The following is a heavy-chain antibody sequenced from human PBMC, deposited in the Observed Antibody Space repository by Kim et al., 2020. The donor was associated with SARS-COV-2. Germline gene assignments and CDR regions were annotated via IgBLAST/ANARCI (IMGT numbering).Heavy chain of an antibody. Sequence: GGSLRLSCAASGFTFDDYAMHWVRQAPGKGLEWVSGISWNSGSIGYADSVKGRFTISRDNAKNSLYLQMNSLRAEDTALYYCAKALVGDYYDSSGYRPMYDQRRDAFDIWGQGTMVTVSS. CDR1: GFTFDDYA. J-gene: IGHJ3*02. D-gene: IGHD3-22*01. CDR3: AKALVGDYYDSSGYRPMYDQRRDAFDI. CDR2: ISWNSGSI. V-gene: IGHV3-9*01.